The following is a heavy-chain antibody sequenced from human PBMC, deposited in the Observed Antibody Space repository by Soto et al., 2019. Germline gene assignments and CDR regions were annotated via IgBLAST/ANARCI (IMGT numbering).Heavy chain of an antibody. D-gene: IGHD3-10*01. J-gene: IGHJ4*02. Sequence: SETLSLTCAVYGGSFSGYYWSWIRQPPGKGLEWIGEINHSGSTNYNPSLKSRVTISVDTSKNQFSLKLSSVTAADTAGYYCARGPRHGFRPAVGGSDYWGQGTLVTVSS. CDR3: ARGPRHGFRPAVGGSDY. V-gene: IGHV4-34*01. CDR1: GGSFSGYY. CDR2: INHSGST.